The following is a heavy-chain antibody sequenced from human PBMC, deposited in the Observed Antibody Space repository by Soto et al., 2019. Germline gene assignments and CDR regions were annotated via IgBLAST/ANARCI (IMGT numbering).Heavy chain of an antibody. CDR3: AREGIFTSSGWYLGLDAFNYYYYYGTDV. J-gene: IGHJ6*02. V-gene: IGHV1-46*01. Sequence: ASVKVSCKASGYTFTSYYMHWVRQAPGQGLEWMGIINPSGGSTSYAQKFQGRVTMTRDTSTSTVYMELNSLRDEDTAVYYCAREGIFTSSGWYLGLDAFNYYYYYGTDVWGQGTTVTVSS. D-gene: IGHD6-19*01. CDR1: GYTFTSYY. CDR2: INPSGGST.